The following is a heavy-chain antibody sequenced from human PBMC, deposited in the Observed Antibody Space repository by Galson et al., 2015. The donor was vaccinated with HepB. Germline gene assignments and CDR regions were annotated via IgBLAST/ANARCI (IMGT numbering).Heavy chain of an antibody. J-gene: IGHJ4*02. V-gene: IGHV3-64*01. Sequence: SLRLSCAASGFSFNTYAMHWVRQAPGKGLEYVSVISNDGSNTYYANSVKGRFLISRDNSKNTLYLQMGSLRPEDTAVYYCGASGTYPYNFDYWGQGTLVTASS. D-gene: IGHD1-26*01. CDR3: GASGTYPYNFDY. CDR1: GFSFNTYA. CDR2: ISNDGSNT.